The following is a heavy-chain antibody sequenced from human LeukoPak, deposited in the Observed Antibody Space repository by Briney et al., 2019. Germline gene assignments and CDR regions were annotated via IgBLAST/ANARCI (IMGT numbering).Heavy chain of an antibody. D-gene: IGHD6-19*01. Sequence: SETLSLTCIVSGGSISSYYWTWIRQPPGKGLEWIGYIYYSGSTNYNSSLKSRVTISVDTSMNQFSLKLSSVTAADTAVYYCAYLMGWNYYYYMDVWGKGTTVTVSS. CDR2: IYYSGST. J-gene: IGHJ6*03. V-gene: IGHV4-59*01. CDR3: AYLMGWNYYYYMDV. CDR1: GGSISSYY.